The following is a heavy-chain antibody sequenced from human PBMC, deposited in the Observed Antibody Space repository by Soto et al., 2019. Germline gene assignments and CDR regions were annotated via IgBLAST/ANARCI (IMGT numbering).Heavy chain of an antibody. CDR3: ATIHDGGNN. CDR1: GYSLTELS. D-gene: IGHD2-15*01. V-gene: IGHV1-24*01. Sequence: QVQLVQSGAEVKKPGASVKVSCKVSGYSLTELSVHWVRQARGKGLEWMGGFDPEDGETIYAQQFQGRVTMTEDRSTDTAYLEVTGLRSEDTAVYYCATIHDGGNNWGQGTLVTVSS. CDR2: FDPEDGET. J-gene: IGHJ4*02.